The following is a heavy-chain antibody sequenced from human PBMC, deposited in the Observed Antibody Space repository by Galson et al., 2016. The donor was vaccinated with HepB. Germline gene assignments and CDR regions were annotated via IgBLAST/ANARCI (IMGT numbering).Heavy chain of an antibody. CDR1: GLTFSNYW. D-gene: IGHD3-3*01. CDR2: IKRDGSEK. Sequence: SLRLSCAASGLTFSNYWMSWVRQAPGKGLEWVANIKRDGSEKYYVDSVKGRFTISRDNPQNSLYLQMNSLRGEDAAVYYCVREGDYDAYNWFAPWGQGTLVTVSS. CDR3: VREGDYDAYNWFAP. J-gene: IGHJ5*02. V-gene: IGHV3-7*01.